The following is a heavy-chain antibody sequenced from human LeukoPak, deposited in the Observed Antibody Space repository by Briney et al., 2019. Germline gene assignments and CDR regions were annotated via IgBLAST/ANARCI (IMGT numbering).Heavy chain of an antibody. CDR1: GGSISSYY. V-gene: IGHV4-59*01. Sequence: PSETLSLTCTVSGGSISSYYWSWIRQPPGKGLEWIGYIYYSGSTNYNPSLKSRVTISVDTSKNQFSLKLSSVTAADTAVYYCARVSDIAAAAPFDYWGQGTLVTVSS. D-gene: IGHD6-13*01. J-gene: IGHJ4*02. CDR3: ARVSDIAAAAPFDY. CDR2: IYYSGST.